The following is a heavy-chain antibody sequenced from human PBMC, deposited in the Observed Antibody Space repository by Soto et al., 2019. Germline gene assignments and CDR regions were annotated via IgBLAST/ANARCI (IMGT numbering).Heavy chain of an antibody. CDR1: GFTFSNYA. CDR2: ISYDGSNK. CDR3: ARGGDFWSGIDY. V-gene: IGHV3-30-3*01. D-gene: IGHD3-3*01. Sequence: GGSLRLSCAASGFTFSNYAIHWVRQAPGKGLEWVAVISYDGSNKCYADSVKGRFTISRDNSKNTLYLQMSSLRAGDTAVYYCARGGDFWSGIDYWGQGTLVTVSS. J-gene: IGHJ4*02.